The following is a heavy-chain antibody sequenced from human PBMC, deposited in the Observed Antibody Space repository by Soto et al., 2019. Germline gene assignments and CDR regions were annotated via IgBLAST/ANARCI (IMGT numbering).Heavy chain of an antibody. CDR1: GDSISSYY. D-gene: IGHD3-22*01. Sequence: SETLSLTCTVSGDSISSYYWSWIRQPPGKGLEWIGYIYYSGNTNYNPSLKSRVTISVDTSKNQFSLKLSSVTAADTAVYYCARDQLYYNDISGRPLNAFDVWGQGTMVTVSS. CDR2: IYYSGNT. CDR3: ARDQLYYNDISGRPLNAFDV. V-gene: IGHV4-59*01. J-gene: IGHJ3*01.